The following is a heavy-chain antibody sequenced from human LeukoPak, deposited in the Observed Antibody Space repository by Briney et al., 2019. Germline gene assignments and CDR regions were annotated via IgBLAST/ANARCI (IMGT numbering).Heavy chain of an antibody. D-gene: IGHD3-10*01. J-gene: IGHJ4*02. CDR2: VKSDGSNP. Sequence: GGSLRLSCAASRFSLSNYWMHWVRQAPGKGLVWVSRVKSDGSNPSYADSVKGRFTISRDNAENMLYLQMNTLGAEDTAVYYCARDIVSGSGSLDYWGQGTLVPVSS. V-gene: IGHV3-74*01. CDR3: ARDIVSGSGSLDY. CDR1: RFSLSNYW.